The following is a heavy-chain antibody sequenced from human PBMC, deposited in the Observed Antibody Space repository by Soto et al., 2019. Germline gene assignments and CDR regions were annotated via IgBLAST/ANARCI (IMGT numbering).Heavy chain of an antibody. CDR3: ARRRITTFGVVITGYGMDV. V-gene: IGHV4-4*02. D-gene: IGHD3-3*01. J-gene: IGHJ6*04. CDR1: GDSISNNNC. Sequence: PSETLSLTCVVSGDSISNNNCWNWVRQPPGKGLEWIGEIYDSGTTNDNPSLKSRVTMSVDKSKNQFSLRLSSLTAADTAVYYCARRRITTFGVVITGYGMDVRGKGTTVTVSS. CDR2: IYDSGTT.